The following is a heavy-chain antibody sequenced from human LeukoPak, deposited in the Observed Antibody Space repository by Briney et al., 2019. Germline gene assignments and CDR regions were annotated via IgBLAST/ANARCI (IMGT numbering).Heavy chain of an antibody. CDR3: ARALPEDYAFDI. V-gene: IGHV1-18*01. J-gene: IGHJ3*02. Sequence: ASVKVSCKASGYIFSFYGISWVRQAPGQGFEWMGWISAYNDDTKYAQKIQGRLTMTTDPSTSTAYMELRSLRSDDTAVYFCARALPEDYAFDIWGQGTMVIVSS. D-gene: IGHD1-26*01. CDR1: GYIFSFYG. CDR2: ISAYNDDT.